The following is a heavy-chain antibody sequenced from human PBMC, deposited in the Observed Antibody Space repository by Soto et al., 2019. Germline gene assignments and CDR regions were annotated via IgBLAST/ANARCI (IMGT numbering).Heavy chain of an antibody. CDR2: IYYSGST. CDR3: ARDVPPGRGSPNFYYYGMDV. J-gene: IGHJ6*02. CDR1: GGSISSGDYY. Sequence: QVQLQESGPGLVKPSQTLSLTCTVSGGSISSGDYYWSWIRQHPGKGLEWIGYIYYSGSTSYNPSLKSRVTISVDTSKNQCSLKLSSVTAADTAVYYCARDVPPGRGSPNFYYYGMDVWGQGTTVTVSS. D-gene: IGHD3-10*01. V-gene: IGHV4-31*03.